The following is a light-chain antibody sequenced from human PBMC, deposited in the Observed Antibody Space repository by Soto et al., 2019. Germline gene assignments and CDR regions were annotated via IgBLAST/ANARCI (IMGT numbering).Light chain of an antibody. CDR2: EVS. CDR1: ISDVGSYDL. Sequence: QSALTQPASVSGSPGQSITISCTGTISDVGSYDLVSWYQHHPGKAPKFMIYEVSKRPSGVSNRFSGSKSGYTASLTISGLQAEDEADYYCCSYAGSSTVVFGGGTKLTVL. CDR3: CSYAGSSTVV. J-gene: IGLJ2*01. V-gene: IGLV2-23*02.